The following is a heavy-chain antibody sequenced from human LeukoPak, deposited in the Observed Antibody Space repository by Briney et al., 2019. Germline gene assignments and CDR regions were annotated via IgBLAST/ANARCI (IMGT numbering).Heavy chain of an antibody. D-gene: IGHD3-22*01. Sequence: GGSLRLSCAASRFTFNSYAMSWVRQAPGKGLEWVSSISSSSSYIYYADSVKGRFTISRDNAKNSLYLQMNSLRAEDTAVYYCARIDSYYYDSSGYSHSDYWGQGTLVTVSS. CDR3: ARIDSYYYDSSGYSHSDY. J-gene: IGHJ4*02. V-gene: IGHV3-21*01. CDR1: RFTFNSYA. CDR2: ISSSSSYI.